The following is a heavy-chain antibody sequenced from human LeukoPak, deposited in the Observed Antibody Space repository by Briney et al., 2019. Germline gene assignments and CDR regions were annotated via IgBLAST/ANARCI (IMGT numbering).Heavy chain of an antibody. CDR3: AKDSGYVGGLDY. D-gene: IGHD5-12*01. CDR1: GFTFSSYG. Sequence: GGSLRLSCAASGFTFSSYGMHWVRQAPGKGLEWVAVISYDGSNKYCADSVKGRFTISRDNSKNTLYLQMNSLRAEDTAVYYCAKDSGYVGGLDYWGQGTLVTVSS. V-gene: IGHV3-30*18. CDR2: ISYDGSNK. J-gene: IGHJ4*02.